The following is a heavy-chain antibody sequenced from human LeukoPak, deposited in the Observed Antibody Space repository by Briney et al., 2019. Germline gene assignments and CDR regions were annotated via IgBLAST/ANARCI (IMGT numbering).Heavy chain of an antibody. V-gene: IGHV3-30*02. CDR2: IRYDGSNK. CDR1: GFTFSSYG. J-gene: IGHJ4*02. Sequence: GGSLRLSCAASGFTFSSYGMHWVRQAPGKGLEWVAFIRYDGSNKYYADSVKGRFTISRDNSKNTLYLQMNSLRAEDTAVYYCASLTYYDILTGYPFDYWGQGTLVTVSS. CDR3: ASLTYYDILTGYPFDY. D-gene: IGHD3-9*01.